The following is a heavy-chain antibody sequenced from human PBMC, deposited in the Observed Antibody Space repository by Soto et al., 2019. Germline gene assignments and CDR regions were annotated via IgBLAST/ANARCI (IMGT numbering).Heavy chain of an antibody. D-gene: IGHD6-6*01. V-gene: IGHV4-34*01. Sequence: PSETLSLTCAAYGGSFSGYYWSWIRQPPGKGLEWIGEINHSGSTNYNPSLKSRVTISVDTSKNQFSLKLSSVTAADTAVYYCAKEYSNSDYWGQGTLVTVS. CDR3: AKEYSNSDY. CDR1: GGSFSGYY. CDR2: INHSGST. J-gene: IGHJ4*02.